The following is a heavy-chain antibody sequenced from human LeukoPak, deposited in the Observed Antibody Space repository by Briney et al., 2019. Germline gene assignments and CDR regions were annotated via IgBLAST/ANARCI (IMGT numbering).Heavy chain of an antibody. CDR2: INHSVST. CDR3: ARGRVSSSTWYSTHYYYFYMDV. J-gene: IGHJ6*03. D-gene: IGHD4-11*01. CDR1: GGSFSGYY. V-gene: IGHV4-34*01. Sequence: SETFSLTCAVYGGSFSGYYWSWMRQPPGKGLEWSGEINHSVSTNYNLSLKSRATISVDTSKNLFSLRLRSVTGADTAVYFCARGRVSSSTWYSTHYYYFYMDVWGKGTTVTVSS.